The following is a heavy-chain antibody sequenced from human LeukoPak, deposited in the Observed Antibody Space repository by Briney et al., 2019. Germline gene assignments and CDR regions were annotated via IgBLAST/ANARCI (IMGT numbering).Heavy chain of an antibody. Sequence: SVKVSCKASGYTFTGYFMHWVRQAPGQRLEWMGWINPNSGGTNYAQKFQGRVTMTRDTSISTAYMELSRVTSDDTAVYYCARAGVGAATGFDYWGQGTLVTVSS. CDR3: ARAGVGAATGFDY. CDR2: INPNSGGT. V-gene: IGHV1-2*02. D-gene: IGHD1-26*01. CDR1: GYTFTGYF. J-gene: IGHJ4*02.